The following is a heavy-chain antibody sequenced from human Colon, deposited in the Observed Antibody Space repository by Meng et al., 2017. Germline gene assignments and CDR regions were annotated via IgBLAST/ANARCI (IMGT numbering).Heavy chain of an antibody. Sequence: QVQIQRGGAVLLQPSEPLSLTCAVSGGSFSGFYWSWIRQPPVKGLEWIGEIDHFGISNYNSSLKGRLTMSLDTSKKQISLTLTSVTAADTAVYYCAAGLRHGDWFDPWGPGTLVTVSS. CDR1: GGSFSGFY. CDR2: IDHFGIS. J-gene: IGHJ5*02. CDR3: AAGLRHGDWFDP. D-gene: IGHD4-17*01. V-gene: IGHV4-34*02.